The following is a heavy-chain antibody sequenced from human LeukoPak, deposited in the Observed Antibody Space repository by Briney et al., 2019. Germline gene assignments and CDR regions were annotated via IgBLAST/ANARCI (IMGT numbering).Heavy chain of an antibody. CDR1: GYTFTSYD. V-gene: IGHV1-8*01. CDR3: ARGSSGVRFLGFDP. D-gene: IGHD3-3*01. CDR2: MNPNSGNT. Sequence: ASVKVSCKASGYTFTSYDINWVRQATGQGLEWMGWMNPNSGNTGYAQKFQGRVTMTRNTSISTAYMELSSLRSEDTAVYYRARGSSGVRFLGFDPWGQGTLVTVSS. J-gene: IGHJ5*02.